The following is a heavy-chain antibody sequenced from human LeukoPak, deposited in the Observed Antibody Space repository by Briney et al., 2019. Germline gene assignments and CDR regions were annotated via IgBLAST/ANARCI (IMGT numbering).Heavy chain of an antibody. D-gene: IGHD6-19*01. CDR2: IYSSGST. CDR3: ARGTPGCSSSVDH. V-gene: IGHV4-4*07. CDR1: GGSISSYY. Sequence: PSETLSLTCSVSGGSISSYYWSWIRQPAGKGLEWIGRIYSSGSTNYNPSLKSRVTMSVDTSRNQFSLKLSSMTAADTAMYYCARGTPGCSSSVDHWGQGTLVTVSS. J-gene: IGHJ4*02.